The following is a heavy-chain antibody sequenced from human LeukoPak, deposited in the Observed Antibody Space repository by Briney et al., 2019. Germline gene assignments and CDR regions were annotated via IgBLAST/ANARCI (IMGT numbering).Heavy chain of an antibody. V-gene: IGHV3-21*01. D-gene: IGHD3-10*01. CDR2: ISSSSSYI. J-gene: IGHJ4*02. CDR1: GFTFSSYS. CDR3: ARDRLLLWFGELNDY. Sequence: PGGSLRLSCAASGFTFSSYSMNWVRQAPGKGLEWVSSISSSSSYIYYADSVKGRFTISRDNAKNSLYLQMNSLRAEDTAVYYCARDRLLLWFGELNDYWGQGTLVTVSS.